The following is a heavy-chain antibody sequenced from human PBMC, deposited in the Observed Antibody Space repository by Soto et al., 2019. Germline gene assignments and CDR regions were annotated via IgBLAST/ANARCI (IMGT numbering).Heavy chain of an antibody. V-gene: IGHV4-38-2*02. CDR3: AREGATSFHPFDY. J-gene: IGHJ4*02. CDR1: GYSISSGYY. Sequence: SETLSLTCAVSGYSISSGYYWGWIRQPPGKGLEWIGSIYHSGSTYYNPSLKSRVTISVDTSKNQFSLKLSSVTAADTAVYYCAREGATSFHPFDYWGKGTLVTVSS. D-gene: IGHD1-26*01. CDR2: IYHSGST.